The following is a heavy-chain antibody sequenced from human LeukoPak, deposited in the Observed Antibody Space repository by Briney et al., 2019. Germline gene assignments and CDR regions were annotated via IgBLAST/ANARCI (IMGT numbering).Heavy chain of an antibody. D-gene: IGHD4-17*01. V-gene: IGHV3-23*01. CDR3: ANEIRPNDY. CDR2: ISISGSKT. Sequence: GGSLRLSCAASGVTLSSYAMSWARQAPGKGLEWVSAISISGSKTYYADSVKGRFTISRDNSKNTLYLQMNSLRAEDTAVYYCANEIRPNDYWGQGTQVTVSS. J-gene: IGHJ4*02. CDR1: GVTLSSYA.